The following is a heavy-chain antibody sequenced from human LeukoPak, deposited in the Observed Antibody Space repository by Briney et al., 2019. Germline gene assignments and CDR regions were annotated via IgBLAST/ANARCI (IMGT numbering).Heavy chain of an antibody. CDR1: GFTFSNSW. V-gene: IGHV3-74*01. Sequence: GGSVRLSCVGSGFTFSNSWMHWVRQAPGKGLMWVSAIKTDGSSISYVDSVKSRFTISRDNAKNTLYLQMNSLRSEDTAIYYCVSGITATSAWGQGTLVTVSS. CDR2: IKTDGSSI. J-gene: IGHJ5*02. D-gene: IGHD1-20*01. CDR3: VSGITATSA.